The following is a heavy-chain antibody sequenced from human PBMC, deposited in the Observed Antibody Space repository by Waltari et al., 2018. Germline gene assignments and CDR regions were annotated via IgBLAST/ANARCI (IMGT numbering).Heavy chain of an antibody. CDR1: GYTFTSNA. Sequence: QVQLVQSGAEAKKPGASVKVSCKASGYTFTSNAIHWVRQAPGQRLEWMGWINAGNSNTKYSQNFQGRVTITTDTAASTAYMELSSLRSEDTAVYYCARQVGSSWFYWGQGTLVTVAS. V-gene: IGHV1-3*01. J-gene: IGHJ4*02. CDR3: ARQVGSSWFY. CDR2: INAGNSNT. D-gene: IGHD6-13*01.